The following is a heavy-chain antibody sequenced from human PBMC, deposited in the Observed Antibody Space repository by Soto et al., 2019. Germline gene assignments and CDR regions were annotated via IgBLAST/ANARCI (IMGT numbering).Heavy chain of an antibody. Sequence: LSLTCTVSGGSISSGDYYWSWIRQPPGKGLEWIGYIYYSGSTHYNPSLKSRVTISVDTSKNQFSLKLSSVTVADTAVYYCARGGSCGGDCYPYYYYGMDVWGQGTTVTVSS. J-gene: IGHJ6*02. V-gene: IGHV4-30-4*01. CDR1: GGSISSGDYY. CDR3: ARGGSCGGDCYPYYYYGMDV. CDR2: IYYSGST. D-gene: IGHD2-21*02.